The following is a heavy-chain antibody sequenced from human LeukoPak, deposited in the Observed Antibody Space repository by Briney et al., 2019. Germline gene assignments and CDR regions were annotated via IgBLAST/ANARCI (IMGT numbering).Heavy chain of an antibody. D-gene: IGHD5-18*01. V-gene: IGHV3-30*18. CDR3: AKQFSGYSYGQDY. CDR2: ISYDGSNK. J-gene: IGHJ4*02. Sequence: GGSLRLSCAASGFTFSSYSMNWVRQAPGKGLEWVAVISYDGSNKYYADSVKGRFTISRDNSKNTLYLQMNSLRAEDTAVYYCAKQFSGYSYGQDYWGQGTLVTVSS. CDR1: GFTFSSYS.